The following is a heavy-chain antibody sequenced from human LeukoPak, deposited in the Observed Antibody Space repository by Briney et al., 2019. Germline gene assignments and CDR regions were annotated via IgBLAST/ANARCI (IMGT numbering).Heavy chain of an antibody. CDR1: GGSISGYY. Sequence: SETLSLTCTVSGGSISGYYWSWIRQPPGKGLEWIGYIYYSGSTNYNPSLKSRVTISVDTSKNQFSLKLSSVTAADTAVYYCARVGPYYYYMDVWGKGTTVTVSS. J-gene: IGHJ6*03. V-gene: IGHV4-59*01. CDR3: ARVGPYYYYMDV. CDR2: IYYSGST. D-gene: IGHD3-10*01.